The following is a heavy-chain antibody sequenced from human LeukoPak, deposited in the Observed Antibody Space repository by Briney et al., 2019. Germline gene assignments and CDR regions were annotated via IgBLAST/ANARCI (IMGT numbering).Heavy chain of an antibody. CDR1: GYTFTGYY. D-gene: IGHD6-13*01. CDR3: ARDQQLVPGYFDL. Sequence: ASVKVSCKASGYTFTGYYMHWVRQAPGQGLEWMGWINPNSGGTNYAQKFQGRVTITTDESTSTAYMELSSLRSEDTAVYYCARDQQLVPGYFDLWGRGTLVTVSS. V-gene: IGHV1-2*02. J-gene: IGHJ2*01. CDR2: INPNSGGT.